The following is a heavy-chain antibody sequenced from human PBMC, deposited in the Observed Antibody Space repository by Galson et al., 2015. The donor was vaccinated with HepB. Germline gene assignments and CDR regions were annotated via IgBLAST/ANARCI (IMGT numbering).Heavy chain of an antibody. CDR2: IKSKTDGGTT. CDR1: GFTFSNAW. D-gene: IGHD2-2*01. CDR3: TTGPIIVVVPAAMPMMGMDV. J-gene: IGHJ6*02. V-gene: IGHV3-15*01. Sequence: SLRLSCAASGFTFSNAWMSWVRQAPGKGLEWVGRIKSKTDGGTTDYAAPVKGRFTISRDDSKNTLYLQMNSLKTEDTAVYYCTTGPIIVVVPAAMPMMGMDVWGQGTTVTVSS.